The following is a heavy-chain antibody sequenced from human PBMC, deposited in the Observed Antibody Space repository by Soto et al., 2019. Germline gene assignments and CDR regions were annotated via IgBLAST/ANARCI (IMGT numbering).Heavy chain of an antibody. Sequence: QVQLQESGPGLVKPSQTLSLTCTVSGGSISSGDYYWIWIRQPPGKGLAWVGYIYYSGSTYYNPSPRSRVTISVDTSKNQFSLKLSSVTAADTAVYYCASNSYGYTVYDYWGQGTLVTVSS. CDR3: ASNSYGYTVYDY. V-gene: IGHV4-30-4*01. J-gene: IGHJ4*02. CDR1: GGSISSGDYY. CDR2: IYYSGST. D-gene: IGHD5-18*01.